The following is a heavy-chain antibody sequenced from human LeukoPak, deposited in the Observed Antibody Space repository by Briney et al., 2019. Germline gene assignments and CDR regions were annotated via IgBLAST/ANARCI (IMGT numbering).Heavy chain of an antibody. V-gene: IGHV3-23*01. CDR3: AKRSGSYGTFDY. CDR1: GFTFSSYA. J-gene: IGHJ4*02. CDR2: ISGSGGST. Sequence: GSLRLSCAASGFTFSSYAMSWVRQAPGKGLEWVSAISGSGGSTYYADSVKGRFTISRDNSKNTLYLQMNSLRAEDTAVYYCAKRSGSYGTFDYWGQGTLVTVSS. D-gene: IGHD3-10*01.